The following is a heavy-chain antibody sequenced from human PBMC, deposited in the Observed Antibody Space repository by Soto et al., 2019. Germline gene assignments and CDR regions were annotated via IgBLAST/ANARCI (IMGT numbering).Heavy chain of an antibody. D-gene: IGHD6-19*01. CDR3: AKEPTAVAGTRWFDP. CDR1: GFTFSSYA. Sequence: EVQLLESGGGLAQPGGSLRLSCAASGFTFSSYAMSWVRQAAGKGQEGVSGISGSGETTYYADSVKGRFTISRDNSKNTLYLQMNNLRVDDTAVYYCAKEPTAVAGTRWFDPWGQGTLVTVS. CDR2: ISGSGETT. V-gene: IGHV3-23*01. J-gene: IGHJ5*02.